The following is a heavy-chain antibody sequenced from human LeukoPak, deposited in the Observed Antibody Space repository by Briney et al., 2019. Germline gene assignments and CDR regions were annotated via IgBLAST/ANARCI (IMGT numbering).Heavy chain of an antibody. V-gene: IGHV4-34*01. Sequence: SETLSLTCGVSGGSFSSHYWTWIRQPPGKGLEWIGEINPRGSTNYNPSLESRVTVSADTSRSQLSLSLTSVTAADSAVYFCARGLRQGSAWSRGPKEKSYQYMDVWGTGTTVIVSS. CDR2: INPRGST. J-gene: IGHJ6*04. CDR3: ARGLRQGSAWSRGPKEKSYQYMDV. D-gene: IGHD6-19*01. CDR1: GGSFSSHY.